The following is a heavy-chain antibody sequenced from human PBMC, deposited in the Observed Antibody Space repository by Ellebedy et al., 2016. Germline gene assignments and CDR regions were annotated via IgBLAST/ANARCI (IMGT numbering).Heavy chain of an antibody. J-gene: IGHJ4*02. CDR1: GFTFNSYS. D-gene: IGHD4-23*01. CDR3: ASFGDYGGNSGIDY. V-gene: IGHV3-7*01. CDR2: IKQDGSEK. Sequence: GESLKISCAASGFTFNSYSMNWVRQAPGKGLEWVANIKQDGSEKYYVDSVKGRFTISRDNAKNSLYLQMNSLRAEDTAVYYCASFGDYGGNSGIDYWGQGTLVTVSS.